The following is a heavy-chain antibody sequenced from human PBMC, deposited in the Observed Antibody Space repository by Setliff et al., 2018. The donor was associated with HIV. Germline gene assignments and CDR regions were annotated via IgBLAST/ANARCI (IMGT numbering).Heavy chain of an antibody. V-gene: IGHV4-59*11. CDR1: GDSISSHY. CDR3: AISYGYNVDY. D-gene: IGHD3-16*01. Sequence: SETLSLTCTVSGDSISSHYWTWIRQPPGKGLEWIGYVYYSGSSNYNPSLQSRVTISVDTSKNQFFLILSSVTAADTAMYYCAISYGYNVDYWGQGKLVTVSS. J-gene: IGHJ4*02. CDR2: VYYSGSS.